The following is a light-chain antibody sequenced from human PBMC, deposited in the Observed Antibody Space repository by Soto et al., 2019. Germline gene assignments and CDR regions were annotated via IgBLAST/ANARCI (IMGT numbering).Light chain of an antibody. CDR3: QQYNNWWT. J-gene: IGKJ1*01. CDR2: GAS. CDR1: QSVSSN. Sequence: EIVMTQSPATLSVSPGERATLSCRASQSVSSNLAWYQQKPGQAPRLLIYGASTRATGISARFSGSGSGTAFTLTISSLQSEDFAVYYCQQYNNWWTFGQGTKVEIK. V-gene: IGKV3-15*01.